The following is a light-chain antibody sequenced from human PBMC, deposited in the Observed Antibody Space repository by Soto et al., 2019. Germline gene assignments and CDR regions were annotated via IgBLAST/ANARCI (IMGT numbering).Light chain of an antibody. Sequence: QSALTQPASVSGSPGQSITISCTGTSSDVGAYNYVSLYQQHPDKAPKLMIYDVSYRPLWVSNRFSCSKSGNTASLTISGLQAEDEADYYCSSYTSSSTVVFAGGTQITVL. CDR3: SSYTSSSTVV. CDR1: SSDVGAYNY. J-gene: IGLJ2*01. CDR2: DVS. V-gene: IGLV2-14*01.